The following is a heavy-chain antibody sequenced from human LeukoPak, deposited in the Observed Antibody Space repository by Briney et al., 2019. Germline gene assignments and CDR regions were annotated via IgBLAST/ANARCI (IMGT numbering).Heavy chain of an antibody. V-gene: IGHV1-8*01. J-gene: IGHJ4*02. CDR2: MNPNSGNT. Sequence: GASVKVSCKASGYTFTSYDINWVRQATGQGLEWMGWMNPNSGNTGYAQKFQGRVTMTRDTSISTAYMELSSLTSEDTAVYYCARGITPLTSYYGSGSCFDYWGQGTLVTVSS. CDR3: ARGITPLTSYYGSGSCFDY. CDR1: GYTFTSYD. D-gene: IGHD3-10*01.